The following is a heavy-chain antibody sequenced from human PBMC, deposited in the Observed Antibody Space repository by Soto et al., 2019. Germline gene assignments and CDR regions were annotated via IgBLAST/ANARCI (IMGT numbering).Heavy chain of an antibody. V-gene: IGHV3-43*01. CDR1: GFTFDDYT. J-gene: IGHJ4*02. CDR2: ISWDGGST. CDR3: ETAGMATILLNSFDY. D-gene: IGHD5-12*01. Sequence: EVQLVESGGVVVQPGGSLRLSCAASGFTFDDYTMHWVRKAQGKGLEWVSLISWDGGSTYYADSVKGRFTISRDNIKNSLYLQMNSPRTEDTALYYCETAGMATILLNSFDYWGQGTLVTVYS.